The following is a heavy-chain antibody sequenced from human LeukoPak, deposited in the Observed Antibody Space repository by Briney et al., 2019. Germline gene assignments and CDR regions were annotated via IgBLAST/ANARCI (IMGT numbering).Heavy chain of an antibody. Sequence: PGGSLRLSCAASGFTFSNYWMHWVRLAPGKGPMWVSRISTDGRFTSYADPVKGRFTISRDNAENTLYLHMSSLRAEDTALYYCARDFLHSPNCPGCWGQGTLVTVSS. CDR2: ISTDGRFT. V-gene: IGHV3-74*01. CDR1: GFTFSNYW. CDR3: ARDFLHSPNCPGC. D-gene: IGHD1-1*01. J-gene: IGHJ4*02.